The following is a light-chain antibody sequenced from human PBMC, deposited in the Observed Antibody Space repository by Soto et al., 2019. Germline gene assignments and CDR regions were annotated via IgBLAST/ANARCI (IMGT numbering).Light chain of an antibody. V-gene: IGKV3-20*01. Sequence: EIVLTQSPGTLSLSPGERATLSCRASQSVRSSYLAWYQQKPGQAPRLLIYGASTRATGIPDRFSGSGSGTDFTLPISRLELQDFSGYNFNRYGGSFFPFAPGTKVVS. CDR1: QSVRSSY. J-gene: IGKJ3*01. CDR2: GAS. CDR3: NRYGGSFFP.